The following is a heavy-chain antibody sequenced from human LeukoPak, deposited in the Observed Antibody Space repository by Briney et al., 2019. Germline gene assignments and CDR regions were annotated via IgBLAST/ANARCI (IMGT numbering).Heavy chain of an antibody. V-gene: IGHV4-59*01. CDR2: IYYSGST. CDR1: GGSISSYY. D-gene: IGHD5-24*01. J-gene: IGHJ4*02. Sequence: PSETLSLTCTVSGGSISSYYWSWIRQPPGKGLEWIGYIYYSGSTNYNPSLKSRVTISVDTSKNQFSLKLSSVTAADTAVYYCARAFGPDGYNDLWGQGTLVTVSS. CDR3: ARAFGPDGYNDL.